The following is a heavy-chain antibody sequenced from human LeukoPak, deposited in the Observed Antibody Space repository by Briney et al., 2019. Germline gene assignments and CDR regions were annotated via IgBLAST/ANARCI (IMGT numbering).Heavy chain of an antibody. CDR3: ARGRVRGADMDV. J-gene: IGHJ6*03. CDR1: GFTFSRYS. V-gene: IGHV3-21*01. D-gene: IGHD3-10*01. CDR2: ISISSSYI. Sequence: GGSLRLSCAASGFTFSRYSMNWVRQAPGKGLEWVSSISISSSYIYYADSVKGRFTMSRDNAENSLYLQVNSLRAEDTAVYYCARGRVRGADMDVWGKGTTVTVSS.